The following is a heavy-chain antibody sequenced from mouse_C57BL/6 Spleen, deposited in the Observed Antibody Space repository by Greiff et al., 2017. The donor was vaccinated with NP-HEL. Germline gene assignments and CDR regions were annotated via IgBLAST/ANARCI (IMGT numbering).Heavy chain of an antibody. CDR3: VRGAITTVVADYFDY. CDR2: IRSKSSNYAT. CDR1: GFTFNTYA. J-gene: IGHJ2*01. Sequence: EVQGVESGGGLVQPKGSLKLSCAASGFTFNTYAMHWVRQAPGKGLEWVARIRSKSSNYATYYADSVKDRFTISRDDSQSMLYLQMNNLKTEDTAMYYCVRGAITTVVADYFDYWGQGTTLTVSS. D-gene: IGHD1-1*01. V-gene: IGHV10-3*01.